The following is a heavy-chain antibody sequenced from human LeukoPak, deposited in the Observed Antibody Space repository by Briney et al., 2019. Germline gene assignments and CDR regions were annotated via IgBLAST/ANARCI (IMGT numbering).Heavy chain of an antibody. CDR3: ARAGPSVDWYSPLDY. J-gene: IGHJ4*02. CDR2: IYYTGTT. Sequence: SETLSLTCTLSGSSITSYYWSWIRQSPGKGLEWIGYIYYTGTTNYNPSLKSRLTISVDTSKKQLSLKLASVTAADTALYYCARAGPSVDWYSPLDYWGQGTLVTVSS. V-gene: IGHV4-59*01. D-gene: IGHD2-21*02. CDR1: GSSITSYY.